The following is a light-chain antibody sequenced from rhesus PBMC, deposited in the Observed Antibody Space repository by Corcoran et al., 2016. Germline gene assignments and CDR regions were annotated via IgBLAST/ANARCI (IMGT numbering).Light chain of an antibody. J-gene: IGKJ2*01. CDR2: KAY. CDR3: QQYSSSPYS. CDR1: QSISSW. V-gene: IGKV1-22*01. Sequence: DIQMTQSPSSLSASVGDTVTITCRASQSISSWLAWYQQKPGKAPKLLIYKAYSLQSGVPSRFSGSGSGTDFTLTISSLQSEYFATYDCQQYSSSPYSFGQGTKVEIK.